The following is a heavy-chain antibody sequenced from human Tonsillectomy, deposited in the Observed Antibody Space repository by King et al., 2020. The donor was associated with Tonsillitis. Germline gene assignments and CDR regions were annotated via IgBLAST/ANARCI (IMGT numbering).Heavy chain of an antibody. CDR2: INHSGST. Sequence: VQLQQWGAGLLKPSETLSLTCAVYGGSFSGYYWSWLRQPPGKGLEWIGEINHSGSTNYNPSLKSRVTISVDTSKNQFSLKLSSVTAADTAVYYCARGQGYSYGFGTTTLYYYYYGMDVWGQGTTVTVSS. J-gene: IGHJ6*02. CDR1: GGSFSGYY. CDR3: ARGQGYSYGFGTTTLYYYYYGMDV. D-gene: IGHD5-18*01. V-gene: IGHV4-34*01.